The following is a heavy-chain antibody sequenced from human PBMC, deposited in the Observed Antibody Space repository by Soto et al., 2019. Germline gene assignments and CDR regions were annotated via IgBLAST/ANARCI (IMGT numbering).Heavy chain of an antibody. CDR3: ARDGDNIVVVPAATHNWFDP. V-gene: IGHV3-30-3*01. Sequence: GGSLRLSCAAAGFTFSSYAMHRVRQAPGKGLEWVAVISYDGSNKYYADSVKGRFTISRDNSKNTLYLQMNSLRAEDTAVYYCARDGDNIVVVPAATHNWFDPWGQGTLVTVSS. D-gene: IGHD2-2*01. J-gene: IGHJ5*02. CDR1: GFTFSSYA. CDR2: ISYDGSNK.